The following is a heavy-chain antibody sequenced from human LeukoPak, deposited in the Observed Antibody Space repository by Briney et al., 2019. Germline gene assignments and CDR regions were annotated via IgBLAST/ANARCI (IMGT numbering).Heavy chain of an antibody. CDR1: GYTCTSYG. CDR3: ARAGYVYSSSCGLDY. J-gene: IGHJ4*02. Sequence: ASVKVSCKASGYTCTSYGISWVRQAPGQGLEWMGWISAYNGNTNYAQKLQGRVTMTTDTSTSTAYMELRSLRSDDTAVYYCARAGYVYSSSCGLDYWGQGTLVTVSS. V-gene: IGHV1-18*01. D-gene: IGHD6-6*01. CDR2: ISAYNGNT.